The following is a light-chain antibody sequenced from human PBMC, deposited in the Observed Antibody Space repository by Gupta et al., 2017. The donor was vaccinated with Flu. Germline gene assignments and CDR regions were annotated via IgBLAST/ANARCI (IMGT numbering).Light chain of an antibody. CDR2: AAS. J-gene: IGKJ2*01. Sequence: DIQMTQSPSSLSASVGDRVTITCRASQSISSYLNWYQQKPGKAPKLLIYAASSLQSGVPSRFSGSGSGTDFTLTISSLKPEDFATYYCQQIYMSPRYTFGQWTKLEIK. V-gene: IGKV1-39*01. CDR1: QSISSY. CDR3: QQIYMSPRYT.